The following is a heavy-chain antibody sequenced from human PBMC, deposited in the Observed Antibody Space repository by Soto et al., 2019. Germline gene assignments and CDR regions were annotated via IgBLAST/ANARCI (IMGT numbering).Heavy chain of an antibody. V-gene: IGHV3-11*01. D-gene: IGHD6-19*01. Sequence: PGGSTRLSCAASGFTFSNYYMSWIRQAPGKGLEWVSYISSSGSTIYYADSVKGRFTISRDDAKNSLYLQMNSLRAEDTAVYYCARGIAVAGNLFDYWGQGTLVTVSS. J-gene: IGHJ4*02. CDR3: ARGIAVAGNLFDY. CDR1: GFTFSNYY. CDR2: ISSSGSTI.